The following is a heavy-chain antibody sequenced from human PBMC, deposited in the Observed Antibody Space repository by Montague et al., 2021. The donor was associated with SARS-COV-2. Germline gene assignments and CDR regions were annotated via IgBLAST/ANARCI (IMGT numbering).Heavy chain of an antibody. V-gene: IGHV4-34*01. CDR1: GGSFSGYY. CDR2: INHSGST. Sequence: TLSLTCAVYGGSFSGYYWNWIRQPPGKGLEWIGEINHSGSTNYNPSLKSRVTMSVDTSKNQFSLKLGSVTAADTAVYYCARGARQGYGFRLGSFDSWGQGTLVTVSS. CDR3: ARGARQGYGFRLGSFDS. J-gene: IGHJ4*02. D-gene: IGHD3-10*01.